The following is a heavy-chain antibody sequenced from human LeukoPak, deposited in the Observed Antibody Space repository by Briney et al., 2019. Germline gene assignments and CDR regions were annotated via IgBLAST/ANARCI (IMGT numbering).Heavy chain of an antibody. J-gene: IGHJ4*02. Sequence: GGSLRLSCAASGFTFSGYAMSWVRQAPGKGLEWVSGISGSADNTYYADSAKGRFTISRDNSENTVYLQMNSLRVEDTAVYYCAKAWLSLGILDYWGQGTLVTVSS. CDR3: AKAWLSLGILDY. V-gene: IGHV3-23*01. CDR2: ISGSADNT. D-gene: IGHD7-27*01. CDR1: GFTFSGYA.